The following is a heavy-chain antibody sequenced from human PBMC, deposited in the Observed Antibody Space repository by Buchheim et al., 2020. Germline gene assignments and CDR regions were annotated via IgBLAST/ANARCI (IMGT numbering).Heavy chain of an antibody. V-gene: IGHV3-48*01. J-gene: IGHJ5*02. CDR2: ISSSSSTI. Sequence: EVQLLESGGGLIQPGGSLRLSCAASGFTFSSYSMNWVRQAPGKGLEWVSYISSSSSTIYYADSVKGRFTISRDNAKNSLYLQMNSLTADDTAVYYCARDRGYCIVDPWGQGTL. CDR3: ARDRGYCIVDP. CDR1: GFTFSSYS. D-gene: IGHD2-15*01.